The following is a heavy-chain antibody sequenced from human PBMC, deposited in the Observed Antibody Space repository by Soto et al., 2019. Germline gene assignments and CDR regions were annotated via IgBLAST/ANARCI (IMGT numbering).Heavy chain of an antibody. J-gene: IGHJ6*03. Sequence: PETLSLTCTFSGHSITSYYSSWIRQPPGKGLEWVGNISYTGSTIYNPSLESRVTISLDTSKNQFSLKLSSVTAADTAVYYCARHIPLAHLENYYYRDVWSKGTTVTVSS. CDR2: ISYTGST. CDR3: ARHIPLAHLENYYYRDV. D-gene: IGHD2-21*01. V-gene: IGHV4-59*08. CDR1: GHSITSYY.